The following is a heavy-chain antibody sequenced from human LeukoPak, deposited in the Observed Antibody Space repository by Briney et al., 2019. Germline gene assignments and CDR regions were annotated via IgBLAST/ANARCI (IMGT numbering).Heavy chain of an antibody. CDR3: ARGSVNPFDY. D-gene: IGHD5/OR15-5a*01. CDR1: GFTVSSNY. CDR2: IYSGSST. Sequence: GGSLRLSCAASGFTVSSNYMSWVRQAPGKGLEWVSVIYSGSSTYYADSVKGRFTISRDNFKDTLSLQMNGLRAEDTAVYFCARGSVNPFDYWGQGTLVTVSS. V-gene: IGHV3-53*01. J-gene: IGHJ4*02.